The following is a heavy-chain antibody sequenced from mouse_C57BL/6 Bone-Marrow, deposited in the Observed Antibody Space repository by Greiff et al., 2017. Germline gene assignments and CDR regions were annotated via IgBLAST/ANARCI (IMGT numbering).Heavy chain of an antibody. CDR1: GYTFTDYY. V-gene: IGHV1-19*01. J-gene: IGHJ3*01. D-gene: IGHD2-5*01. CDR3: ARSNYSNYLTWFAY. CDR2: INPYNGGT. Sequence: DVKLQESGPVLVKPGASVKMSCKASGYTFTDYYMNWVKQSHGKSLEWIGVINPYNGGTSYNQKFKGKATLTVDKSSSTAYMELNSLTSEDSAVYYCARSNYSNYLTWFAYWGQGTLVTVSA.